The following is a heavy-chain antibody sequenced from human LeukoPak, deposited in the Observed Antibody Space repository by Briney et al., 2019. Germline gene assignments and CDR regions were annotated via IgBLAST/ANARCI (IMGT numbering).Heavy chain of an antibody. J-gene: IGHJ4*02. V-gene: IGHV3-48*01. D-gene: IGHD3-3*01. CDR1: GFTFNSYD. CDR3: ARTIFGVVITLDY. Sequence: TGGSLRLSCAASGFTFNSYDMNWVRQAPGKGLEWVSYISSSSSTIYYADSVKDRFTISRDNAKNSLYLQMNSLRAEDTAVYYCARTIFGVVITLDYWGQGTLVTVSS. CDR2: ISSSSSTI.